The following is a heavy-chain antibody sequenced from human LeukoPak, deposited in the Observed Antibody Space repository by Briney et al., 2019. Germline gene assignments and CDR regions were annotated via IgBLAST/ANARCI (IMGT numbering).Heavy chain of an antibody. Sequence: PGGSLRLSCAASRFTFSDYYMNWVRQAPGKGLEWVSYISSSGNSREYADSVKGRFTISRDNARDSLHLQMNSLRVEDTAVYYCARDPSDYGGEDDAFDIWGQGTMVTVSS. V-gene: IGHV3-11*04. CDR3: ARDPSDYGGEDDAFDI. CDR2: ISSSGNSR. J-gene: IGHJ3*02. D-gene: IGHD4-17*01. CDR1: RFTFSDYY.